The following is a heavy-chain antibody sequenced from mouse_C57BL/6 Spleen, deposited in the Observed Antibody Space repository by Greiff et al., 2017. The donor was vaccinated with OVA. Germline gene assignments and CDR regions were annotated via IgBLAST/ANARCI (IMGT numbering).Heavy chain of an antibody. CDR2: ISYAGSN. CDR3: ARDRYYYGSRAMDY. J-gene: IGHJ4*01. Sequence: EVKLMESGPGLVKPSQSLSLPCSVTGYSITSGYYWNWIRQFPGNKLEWMGYISYAGSNNYNPSLKNRISITRDTSKNQFFLKLNSVTTEDTATYYCARDRYYYGSRAMDYWGQGTSVTVSS. D-gene: IGHD1-1*01. V-gene: IGHV3-6*01. CDR1: GYSITSGYY.